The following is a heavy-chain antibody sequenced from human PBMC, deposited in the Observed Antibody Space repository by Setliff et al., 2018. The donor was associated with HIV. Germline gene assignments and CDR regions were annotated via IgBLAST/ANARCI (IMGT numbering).Heavy chain of an antibody. D-gene: IGHD1-26*01. CDR3: AKGGPQRGYNNIYYSNWFDP. V-gene: IGHV3-33*06. J-gene: IGHJ5*02. Sequence: PGGSLRLSCAASGFTFSSYGMHWVRQAPGKGLEWVAVIWYDGSNKYYADSVKGRFTISRDNSRNTLYLEVNSLRAEDAAVYYCAKGGPQRGYNNIYYSNWFDPWGQGTLVTVSS. CDR2: IWYDGSNK. CDR1: GFTFSSYG.